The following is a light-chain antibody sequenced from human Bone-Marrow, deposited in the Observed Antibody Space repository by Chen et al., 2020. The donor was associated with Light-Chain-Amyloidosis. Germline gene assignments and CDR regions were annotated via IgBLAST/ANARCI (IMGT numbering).Light chain of an antibody. CDR1: DLPTKY. Sequence: SYELTQPPSVSVSPGQTARITCSGDDLPTKYAYLYQQKPGQAPVLVIHRDTERPSGISERFSGSSSGTTATFTIRGVQAEDEADYHGQSADSSGTYEVIVGGGTKLTVL. CDR3: QSADSSGTYEVI. V-gene: IGLV3-25*03. J-gene: IGLJ2*01. CDR2: RDT.